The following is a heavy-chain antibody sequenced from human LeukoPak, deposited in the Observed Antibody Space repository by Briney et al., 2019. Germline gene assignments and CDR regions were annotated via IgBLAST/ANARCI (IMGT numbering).Heavy chain of an antibody. J-gene: IGHJ5*02. CDR3: ARGPPFAGSYWFDP. V-gene: IGHV1-8*01. Sequence: GASVKVSCKASGYTFTSYDINWVRQATGQGLEWMGWMNPNSGNTGYAQKFQGRVTMTRNTSISTAHMELSSLRSEDTAVYYCARGPPFAGSYWFDPWGQGTLVTVSS. D-gene: IGHD1-26*01. CDR1: GYTFTSYD. CDR2: MNPNSGNT.